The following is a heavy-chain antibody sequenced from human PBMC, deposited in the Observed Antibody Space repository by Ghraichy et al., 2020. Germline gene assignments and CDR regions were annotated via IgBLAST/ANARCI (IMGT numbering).Heavy chain of an antibody. V-gene: IGHV4-4*02. CDR3: AGAPRSPYRFDY. D-gene: IGHD3-16*02. CDR2: ILHSATT. Sequence: GSLRLSCAVSGGSISSSNWWSWVRQPPGKGLEWLGEILHSATTNYNPSLKSRVTISVDKSKNQFSLKLRSVTAADTAVYYCAGAPRSPYRFDYWGQGTLVNVSA. J-gene: IGHJ4*02. CDR1: GGSISSSNW.